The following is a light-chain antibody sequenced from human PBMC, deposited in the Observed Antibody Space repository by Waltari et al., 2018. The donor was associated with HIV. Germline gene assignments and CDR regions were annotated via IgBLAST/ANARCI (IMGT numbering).Light chain of an antibody. V-gene: IGKV3-20*01. CDR2: CSS. J-gene: IGKJ1*01. Sequence: EIVLTQSPGTLSLSPGERATLSCRASESVNNNFLAWYQQKPGQAPSLLISCSSSRATGIPDRFSCSGSGTDFILTISELEPDDFTVYYCQQYAMSPPTFGRGT. CDR3: QQYAMSPPT. CDR1: ESVNNNF.